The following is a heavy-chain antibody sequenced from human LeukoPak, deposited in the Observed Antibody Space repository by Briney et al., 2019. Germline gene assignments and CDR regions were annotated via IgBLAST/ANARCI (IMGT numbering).Heavy chain of an antibody. CDR2: ISSSSGTI. J-gene: IGHJ5*02. CDR1: GFTFSNYA. CDR3: ARDASMVRHNWFDP. Sequence: QCGGSLRLSCAASGFTFSNYAMSWVRQAPGKGLEWVSYISSSSGTIYYADSVKGRFTISRDNAKNSLYLQMNSLRDEDTAVYYCARDASMVRHNWFDPWGQGTLVTVSS. V-gene: IGHV3-48*02. D-gene: IGHD5-18*01.